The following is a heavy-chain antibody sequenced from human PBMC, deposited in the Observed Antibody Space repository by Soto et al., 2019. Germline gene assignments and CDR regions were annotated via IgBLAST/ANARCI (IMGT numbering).Heavy chain of an antibody. D-gene: IGHD3-9*01. CDR3: ANYYDIFTGSLYYYYGMDV. CDR1: GFTFSSYA. J-gene: IGHJ6*02. V-gene: IGHV3-23*01. Sequence: PGGSLRLSCAASGFTFSSYAMSWVRQAPGKGLEWVSAISGSGGSTYYADSVKGRFTISRDNSKNTLYLQMNSLRAEDTAVYYCANYYDIFTGSLYYYYGMDVWGQGTTVTVSS. CDR2: ISGSGGST.